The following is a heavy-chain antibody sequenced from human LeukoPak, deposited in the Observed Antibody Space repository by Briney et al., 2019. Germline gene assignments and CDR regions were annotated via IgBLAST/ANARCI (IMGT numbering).Heavy chain of an antibody. J-gene: IGHJ6*03. CDR2: IYHSGST. CDR1: GYSISSGYY. Sequence: PSETLSLTCAVSGYSISSGYYWGWIRQPPGKGLEWIGSIYHSGSTYYNPSLKSRVTISVDTSKNQFSLKLSSVTAADTAVYYCARPRLRFGYYYMDVWGKGTTVTVSS. D-gene: IGHD3-16*01. CDR3: ARPRLRFGYYYMDV. V-gene: IGHV4-38-2*01.